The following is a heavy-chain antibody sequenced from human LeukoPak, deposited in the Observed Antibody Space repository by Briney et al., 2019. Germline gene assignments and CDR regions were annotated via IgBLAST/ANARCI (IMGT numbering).Heavy chain of an antibody. CDR1: GGTFSSYA. CDR3: ARSPEPSDYYYYYMDV. V-gene: IGHV1-69*05. D-gene: IGHD1-14*01. Sequence: ASVKVSCKASGGTFSSYAISWVRQAPGQGLEWMGGIIPIFGTANYAQKFQGRVTITTDESTSTAYMELSSLRSEDTAVYYCARSPEPSDYYYYYMDVWGKGTTVTVSS. CDR2: IIPIFGTA. J-gene: IGHJ6*03.